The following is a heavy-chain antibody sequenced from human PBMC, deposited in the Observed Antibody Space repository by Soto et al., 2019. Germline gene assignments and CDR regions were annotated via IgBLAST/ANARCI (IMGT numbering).Heavy chain of an antibody. J-gene: IGHJ4*02. V-gene: IGHV3-73*01. D-gene: IGHD6-13*01. CDR1: GFTFSGSA. CDR2: IRSKANSYAT. Sequence: GGSLRLSCAASGFTFSGSAMHWVRQASGKGLEWVGRIRSKANSYATAYAASVKGRFTISRDDSKNTAYLQMNSLKTEDTAVYYCTRPFWSYSSSWDSDYWGQGTLVTVSS. CDR3: TRPFWSYSSSWDSDY.